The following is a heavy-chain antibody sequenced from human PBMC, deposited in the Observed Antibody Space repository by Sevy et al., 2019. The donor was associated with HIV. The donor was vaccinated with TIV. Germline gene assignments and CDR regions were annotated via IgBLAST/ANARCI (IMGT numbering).Heavy chain of an antibody. J-gene: IGHJ6*02. D-gene: IGHD6-19*01. V-gene: IGHV1-69*13. CDR3: ARSYPDGCNYSYYGGIDV. CDR2: IIPVFGSA. Sequence: ASVKVSCKASGDTFGNYAIAWVRQAPGQGLEGVGGIIPVFGSANSAQKFQDRVTITADVSTSTAYTELRRLRSEDTAVYYGARSYPDGCNYSYYGGIDVWGQGTTVTVSS. CDR1: GDTFGNYA.